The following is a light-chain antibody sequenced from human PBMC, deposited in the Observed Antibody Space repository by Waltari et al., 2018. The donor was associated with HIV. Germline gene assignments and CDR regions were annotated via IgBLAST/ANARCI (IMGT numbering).Light chain of an antibody. J-gene: IGLJ2*01. CDR2: NTN. CDR1: SGSVSTTYY. V-gene: IGLV8-61*01. Sequence: QTVVTQEPSFSVSPGWTVTLTCGLSSGSVSTTYYPSWYQHTPGQAPSTLIYNTNARSSGVPDRLSGSILGNKAALKITGAQADDECDYYCVLYMGSGISVFGGGTKLTVL. CDR3: VLYMGSGISV.